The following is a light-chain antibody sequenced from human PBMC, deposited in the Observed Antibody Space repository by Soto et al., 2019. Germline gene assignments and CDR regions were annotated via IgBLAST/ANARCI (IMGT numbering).Light chain of an antibody. J-gene: IGKJ1*01. CDR3: QQSFKTPPA. Sequence: DIQMTQSPSSLSASVGDRVTITCRASQSISNFLNWYQQKPGKAPKLLIYAASSLQSGVPSRFSGSGSGTDFTITISSLQPEDFATFYCQQSFKTPPAFGQGTKVEIK. V-gene: IGKV1-39*01. CDR1: QSISNF. CDR2: AAS.